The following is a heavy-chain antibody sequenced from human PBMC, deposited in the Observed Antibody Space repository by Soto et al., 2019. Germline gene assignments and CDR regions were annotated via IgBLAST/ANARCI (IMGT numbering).Heavy chain of an antibody. Sequence: GGSLRLSCAASGFTFSSYALYWVRQAPGKGLDVITYKSYDGSNKSSSVSMKARFTNSRDNSKNTLYLQMNSLIAEDTSVYYCARDRLEAGIAAAASGMYVWGQGTTVTVS. J-gene: IGHJ6*02. V-gene: IGHV3-30-3*01. D-gene: IGHD6-13*01. CDR1: GFTFSSYA. CDR2: KSYDGSNK. CDR3: ARDRLEAGIAAAASGMYV.